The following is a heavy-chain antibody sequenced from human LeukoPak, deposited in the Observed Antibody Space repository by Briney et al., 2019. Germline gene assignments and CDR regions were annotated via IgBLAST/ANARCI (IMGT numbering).Heavy chain of an antibody. Sequence: ASVKVSCKASGSTFSTYAINWVRQAPGQGLEWLGGIIPILGTSNYAQSFQGRVTITADESSGTAYMALSSLRSEDTAIYYCATTRDYYENSGYTLLQDWGQGTLVTVS. CDR2: IIPILGTS. CDR1: GSTFSTYA. V-gene: IGHV1-69*13. D-gene: IGHD3-22*01. CDR3: ATTRDYYENSGYTLLQD. J-gene: IGHJ1*01.